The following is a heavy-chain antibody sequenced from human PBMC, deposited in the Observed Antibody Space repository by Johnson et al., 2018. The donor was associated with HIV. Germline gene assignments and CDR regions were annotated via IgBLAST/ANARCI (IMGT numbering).Heavy chain of an antibody. Sequence: QVQLVESGGGVVQPGKSLRLSCAASGFTFSSYCMHWVRQAPGKGLEWVAVISYDGSNKYYADSVKGRFTISRDNSKNTLYLQMNSLRAEDTAVYYCARGGSSTSIDAFDIWGQGTMVTVSS. CDR3: ARGGSSTSIDAFDI. CDR1: GFTFSSYC. J-gene: IGHJ3*02. CDR2: ISYDGSNK. V-gene: IGHV3-30*03. D-gene: IGHD2-2*01.